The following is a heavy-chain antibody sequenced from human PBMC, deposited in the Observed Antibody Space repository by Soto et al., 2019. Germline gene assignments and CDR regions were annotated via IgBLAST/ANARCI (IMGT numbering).Heavy chain of an antibody. J-gene: IGHJ4*02. V-gene: IGHV4-34*01. Sequence: SETLSLTCAVDGGSFSGYYWSWIRQPPGKGLEWIGEINHSGSTNYNPSLKSRVTISVDTSKNQFSLKLSSVTAADTAVYYCAREYGGNSGTFDYWGQGTLVTVSS. CDR2: INHSGST. CDR3: AREYGGNSGTFDY. CDR1: GGSFSGYY. D-gene: IGHD2-21*02.